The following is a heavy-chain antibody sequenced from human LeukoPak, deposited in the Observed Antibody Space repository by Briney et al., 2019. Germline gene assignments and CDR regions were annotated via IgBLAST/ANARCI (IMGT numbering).Heavy chain of an antibody. J-gene: IGHJ6*02. CDR1: GYTFTIYD. CDR2: MNPNSGNT. D-gene: IGHD1-1*01. V-gene: IGHV1-8*01. Sequence: GASVTVSFKAPGYTFTIYDINWVRQATGQGLEWMGWMNPNSGNTGYAQKFQGRVTMTRNTSISTAYMELSSLRSEDTAVYYCARGNWNDGMDVWGQGTTVTVSS. CDR3: ARGNWNDGMDV.